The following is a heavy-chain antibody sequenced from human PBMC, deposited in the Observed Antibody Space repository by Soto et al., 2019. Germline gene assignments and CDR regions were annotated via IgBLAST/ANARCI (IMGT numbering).Heavy chain of an antibody. CDR1: GGSFSGYY. J-gene: IGHJ3*02. V-gene: IGHV4-34*01. CDR2: INHSGST. D-gene: IGHD1-26*01. CDR3: ARGPFLVGATLGAFDI. Sequence: SETLSLTCAVYGGSFSGYYWSWIRQPPGKGLEWIGEINHSGSTNYNPSLKSRVTISVDTSKNQFSLKLSSLTAADTAVYYCARGPFLVGATLGAFDIWGQGTMVS.